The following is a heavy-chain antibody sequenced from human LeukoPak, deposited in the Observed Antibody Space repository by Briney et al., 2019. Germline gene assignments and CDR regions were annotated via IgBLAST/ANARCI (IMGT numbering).Heavy chain of an antibody. CDR1: GGSISSYY. CDR2: IYYSGST. V-gene: IGHV4-59*08. J-gene: IGHJ4*02. CDR3: AAGYYDSSGYYYSPY. D-gene: IGHD3-22*01. Sequence: SETLSLTCTVSGGSISSYYWSWIRQPPGKGLEWIGYIYYSGSTSYNPSLKSRVTISVDTSKNQFSLKLSSVTAADTAVYYCAAGYYDSSGYYYSPYWGQGTLVTVSS.